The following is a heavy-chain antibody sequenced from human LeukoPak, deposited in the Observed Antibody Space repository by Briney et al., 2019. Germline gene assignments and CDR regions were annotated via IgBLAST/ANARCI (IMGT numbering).Heavy chain of an antibody. Sequence: ASVKVSCKASGGTFSSYAISWVRQAPGQGLEWMGGIIPIFGTANYAQKFQGRDTITADESTSTAYMELSSLRSEDTAVYYCARVGTYYYDSSGYFPLDYWGQGTLVTVSS. J-gene: IGHJ4*02. V-gene: IGHV1-69*13. CDR1: GGTFSSYA. D-gene: IGHD3-22*01. CDR2: IIPIFGTA. CDR3: ARVGTYYYDSSGYFPLDY.